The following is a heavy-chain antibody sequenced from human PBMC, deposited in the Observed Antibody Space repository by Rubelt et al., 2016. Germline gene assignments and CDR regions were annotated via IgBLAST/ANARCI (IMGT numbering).Heavy chain of an antibody. CDR2: IYFGGRT. V-gene: IGHV4-59*12. CDR1: GGSLSTNY. Sequence: VQLQESGPGVVTPSETLSLTCSVSGGSLSTNYWSWIRQPPGKGLEWIGYIYFGGRTNYSPSLKSRVTISEDTSKNQFSLRLTAATAAETAVYYCVTTENFYGFDVWGQGTMVIVSS. J-gene: IGHJ3*01. CDR3: VTTENFYGFDV. D-gene: IGHD1-1*01.